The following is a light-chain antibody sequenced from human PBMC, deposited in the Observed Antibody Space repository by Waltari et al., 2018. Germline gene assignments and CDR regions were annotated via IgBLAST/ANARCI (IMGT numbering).Light chain of an antibody. J-gene: IGKJ5*01. Sequence: DIQMTQSPSSLSASIGERVTINCRASQKIGKYLNWYQHKPGKAPKLLIYAASSLLSGVPSRFSGSGSGTDFTFTISSLQPEDFATYYCQQSSSTPQSTFGQGTRLEIK. CDR1: QKIGKY. CDR2: AAS. V-gene: IGKV1-39*01. CDR3: QQSSSTPQST.